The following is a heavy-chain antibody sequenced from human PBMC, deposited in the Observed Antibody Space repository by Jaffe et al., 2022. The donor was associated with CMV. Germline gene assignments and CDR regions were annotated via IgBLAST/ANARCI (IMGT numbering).Heavy chain of an antibody. V-gene: IGHV1-46*01. D-gene: IGHD2-2*01. CDR1: GYTFTSYY. J-gene: IGHJ6*03. Sequence: QVQLVQSGAEVKKPGASVKVSCKASGYTFTSYYMHWVRQAPGQGLEWMGIINPSGGSTSYAQKFQGRVTMTRDTSTSTVYMELSSLRSEDTAVYYCARGAGVPHYYYYYMDVWGKGTTVTVSS. CDR2: INPSGGST. CDR3: ARGAGVPHYYYYYMDV.